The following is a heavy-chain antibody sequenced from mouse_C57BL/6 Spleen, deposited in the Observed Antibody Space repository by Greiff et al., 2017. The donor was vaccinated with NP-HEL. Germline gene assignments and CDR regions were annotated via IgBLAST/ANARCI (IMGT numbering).Heavy chain of an antibody. CDR3: ARSAYYGNWAWFAY. V-gene: IGHV1-66*01. J-gene: IGHJ3*01. CDR1: GYSFTSYY. Sequence: QVQLQQSGPELVKPGASVKISCKASGYSFTSYYIHWVKQRPGQGLEWIGWIYPGSGNTKYNEKFKGKATLTADTSSSTAYMQLSSLTSEDSAVYYCARSAYYGNWAWFAYWGQGTLVTVSA. CDR2: IYPGSGNT. D-gene: IGHD2-10*01.